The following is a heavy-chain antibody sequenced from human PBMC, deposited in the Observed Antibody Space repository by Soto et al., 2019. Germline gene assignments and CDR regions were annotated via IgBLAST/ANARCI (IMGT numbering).Heavy chain of an antibody. CDR3: SRRAPEGFDP. V-gene: IGHV4-39*01. CDR1: GGSISKSSYY. J-gene: IGHJ5*02. Sequence: PSETLSLTCSVSGGSISKSSYYWVWIRQPPGKGLEWVGSMSYSGSTYYNPSLKSRVAISVDTSKNQLSLQVSSVTAADTAVYYCSRRAPEGFDPWGQGTQVTVSS. CDR2: MSYSGST.